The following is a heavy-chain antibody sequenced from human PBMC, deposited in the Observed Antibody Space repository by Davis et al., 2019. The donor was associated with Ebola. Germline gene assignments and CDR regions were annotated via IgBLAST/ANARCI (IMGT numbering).Heavy chain of an antibody. D-gene: IGHD6-19*01. Sequence: HTGGSLRLSCAASGFTFSNHWMHWVRQAPGKGLVWVSRINGDGSSTSYADSVKGRFTISRDNDKNSLSLQMNGLRAEDTAVYYCARDLGLYSSGWYDYWGQGTLVTVSS. V-gene: IGHV3-74*01. CDR3: ARDLGLYSSGWYDY. CDR1: GFTFSNHW. CDR2: INGDGSST. J-gene: IGHJ4*02.